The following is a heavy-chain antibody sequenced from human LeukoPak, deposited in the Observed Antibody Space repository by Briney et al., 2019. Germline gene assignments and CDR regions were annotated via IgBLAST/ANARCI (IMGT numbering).Heavy chain of an antibody. CDR3: ARDGEGYSSGWT. CDR2: INTGNGNT. D-gene: IGHD6-19*01. CDR1: GYTFTSYA. J-gene: IGHJ5*02. V-gene: IGHV1-3*04. Sequence: GASVKVSCKASGYTFTSYAMHWVRQAPGQRLEWMGWINTGNGNTKYSQKFQGRVTITRDTSASTAYMELSSLRSEDTAVYYCARDGEGYSSGWTWGQGTLVTVSS.